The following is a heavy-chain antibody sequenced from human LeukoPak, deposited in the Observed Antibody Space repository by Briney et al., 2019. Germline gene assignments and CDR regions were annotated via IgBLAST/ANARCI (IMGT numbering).Heavy chain of an antibody. Sequence: GGSLRLSCAASGFTFSSYSMNWVRQAPGKGLEWVSSISSSSSYIYYADSVKGRFTISRDNAKNSLYLQMNSLRAEDTAVYYCARSSGSGYDYDYWGQGTLVTVSS. CDR3: ARSSGSGYDYDY. V-gene: IGHV3-21*01. CDR1: GFTFSSYS. CDR2: ISSSSSYI. D-gene: IGHD5-12*01. J-gene: IGHJ4*02.